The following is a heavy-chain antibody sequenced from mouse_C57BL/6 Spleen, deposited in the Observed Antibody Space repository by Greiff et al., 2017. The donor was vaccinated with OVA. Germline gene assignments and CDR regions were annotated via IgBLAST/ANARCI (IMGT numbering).Heavy chain of an antibody. V-gene: IGHV5-16*01. Sequence: EVQVVESEGGLVQPGSSMKLSCTASGFTFSDYYMAWVRQVPEKGLEWVANINYDGSSTYYLDSLKSRFIISRDNAKNILYLQMSSLKSEDTATYYCAREDYYGTQGAMDYWGQGTSVTVSS. D-gene: IGHD1-1*01. CDR3: AREDYYGTQGAMDY. J-gene: IGHJ4*01. CDR1: GFTFSDYY. CDR2: INYDGSST.